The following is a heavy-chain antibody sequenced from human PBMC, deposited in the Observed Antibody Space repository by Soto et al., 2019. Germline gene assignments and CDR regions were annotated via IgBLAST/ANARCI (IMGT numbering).Heavy chain of an antibody. D-gene: IGHD6-13*01. CDR3: ARTRSDSSSWYNWFDP. J-gene: IGHJ5*02. V-gene: IGHV4-34*01. Sequence: PSLTCAVYGGSFSGYYWSWIRQPPGKGLEWIGEINHSGSTNYNPSLKSRVTISVDTSKNQFSLKLSSVTAADTAVYYCARTRSDSSSWYNWFDPWGQGTLVTVSP. CDR1: GGSFSGYY. CDR2: INHSGST.